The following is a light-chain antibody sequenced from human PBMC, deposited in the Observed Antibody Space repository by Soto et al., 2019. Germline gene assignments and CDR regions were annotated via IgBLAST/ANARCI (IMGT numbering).Light chain of an antibody. J-gene: IGKJ1*01. CDR3: QQYDTYWT. Sequence: DIQMTQSPSTLSASVGDRVIITCRASQSISNWLAWYQQKPGKAPNLLIYKASNLKSGVPSRFSGSGSGTEFTLTISSLQPDDFATYYCQQYDTYWTFGQGTKVDIK. V-gene: IGKV1-5*03. CDR1: QSISNW. CDR2: KAS.